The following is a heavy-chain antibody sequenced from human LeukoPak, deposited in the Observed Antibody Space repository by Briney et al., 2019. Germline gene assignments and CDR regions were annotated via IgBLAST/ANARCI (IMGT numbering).Heavy chain of an antibody. D-gene: IGHD2-2*02. J-gene: IGHJ4*02. CDR2: IPGSADTT. V-gene: IGHV3-23*01. Sequence: GGSLRLSCAASGFTFSSYAMSWVRQAPGKGLDWVSSIPGSADTTYYADSVKGRFTISRDNSKNTVYLQMNSLRAEDTAVYYCAKSGLATAIVDFDNWGQGTLVTVSS. CDR1: GFTFSSYA. CDR3: AKSGLATAIVDFDN.